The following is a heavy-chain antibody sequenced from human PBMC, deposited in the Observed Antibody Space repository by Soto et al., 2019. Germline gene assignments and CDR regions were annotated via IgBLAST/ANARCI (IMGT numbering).Heavy chain of an antibody. CDR3: ASNYDILTGYYFFGAFDI. D-gene: IGHD3-9*01. CDR1: GFTFSSYS. J-gene: IGHJ3*02. Sequence: ESGGGLVQPGGSLRLSCAASGFTFSSYSMNWVRQAPGKGLEWVSYISSSSSTIYYADSVKGRFTISRDNAKNSLYLQMNSLRAEDTAVYYCASNYDILTGYYFFGAFDIWGQGTMVTVSS. V-gene: IGHV3-48*01. CDR2: ISSSSSTI.